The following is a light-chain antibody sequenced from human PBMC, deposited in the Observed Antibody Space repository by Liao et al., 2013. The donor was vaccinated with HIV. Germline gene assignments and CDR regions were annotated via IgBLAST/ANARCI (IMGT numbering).Light chain of an antibody. CDR1: KLGDKY. V-gene: IGLV3-1*01. Sequence: SYELTQPPSVSVSPGQTASITCSGDKLGDKYVAWYQRKPGQSPQAVIYQDSRRPSGIPERFSGSNSGNTATLTISGTQAMDEADYFCQVWDSSTSFVFGSGTKVTVL. J-gene: IGLJ1*01. CDR3: QVWDSSTSFV. CDR2: QDS.